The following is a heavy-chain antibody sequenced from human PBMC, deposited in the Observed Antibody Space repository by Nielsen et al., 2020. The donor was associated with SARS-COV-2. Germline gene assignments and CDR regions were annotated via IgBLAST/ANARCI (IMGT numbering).Heavy chain of an antibody. Sequence: SETLSLTCTVSGGSISSGDYYWSWIRQHPGKGLEWIGYIYYSGSTYYNPSLKSRVTISVDTSKNQFSLKLSSVTAADTAVYYCARERFGGGGSCYPDYWGQGTLVTVSS. J-gene: IGHJ4*02. CDR2: IYYSGST. V-gene: IGHV4-31*03. D-gene: IGHD2-15*01. CDR3: ARERFGGGGSCYPDY. CDR1: GGSISSGDYY.